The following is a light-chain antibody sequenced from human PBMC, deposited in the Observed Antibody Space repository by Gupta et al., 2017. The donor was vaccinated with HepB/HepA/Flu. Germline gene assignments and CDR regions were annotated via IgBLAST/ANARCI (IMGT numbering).Light chain of an antibody. CDR3: QQYNSVPLT. V-gene: IGKV1-27*01. J-gene: IGKJ4*01. CDR1: QFISTY. Sequence: DIQRTQSPSSLSASVGDRVTITCRASQFISTYLAWYQQKPGKVPKLLIYAASTVPSGVPSRFSGSGSGTDFTLTISSLQPEDVATYYCQQYNSVPLTFGGGTKVEIK. CDR2: AAS.